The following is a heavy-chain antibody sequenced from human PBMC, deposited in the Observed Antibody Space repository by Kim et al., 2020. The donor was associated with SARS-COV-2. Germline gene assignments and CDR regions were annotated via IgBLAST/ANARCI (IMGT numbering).Heavy chain of an antibody. Sequence: SETLSLTCTVSGDSISSGGYYWSWIRQHPGKGLEWIAYIYYSGSTYYNPSLKSRVTMSVDTSKNQFSLKLSSVTAADTAVYYCARRSYDYDWFDYWGQGTLVTVS. V-gene: IGHV4-31*03. D-gene: IGHD3-16*01. CDR2: IYYSGST. CDR1: GDSISSGGYY. J-gene: IGHJ4*02. CDR3: ARRSYDYDWFDY.